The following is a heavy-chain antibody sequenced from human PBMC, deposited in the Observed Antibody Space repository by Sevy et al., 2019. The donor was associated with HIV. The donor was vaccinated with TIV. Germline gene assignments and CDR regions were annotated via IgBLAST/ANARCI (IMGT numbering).Heavy chain of an antibody. Sequence: ASVKVSCKVSGYTLIEFSMHLVRQAPGKGLEWMGGFDPEEGETIYAQRVQGRVTMTEDTSTDTAYMELSCLRPEDTAVYYCATELPAEYVDWSGCYSDYFDYWGQGTLVTVSS. CDR3: ATELPAEYVDWSGCYSDYFDY. CDR1: GYTLIEFS. V-gene: IGHV1-24*01. J-gene: IGHJ4*02. CDR2: FDPEEGET. D-gene: IGHD2-2*02.